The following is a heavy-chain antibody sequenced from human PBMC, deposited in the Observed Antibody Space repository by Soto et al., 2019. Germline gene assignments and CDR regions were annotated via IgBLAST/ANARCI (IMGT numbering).Heavy chain of an antibody. D-gene: IGHD2-8*01. J-gene: IGHJ6*02. Sequence: GGSLRLSCAASGFTFSSYSMNWVRQAPGKGLEWVSYISSSSSTIYYADSVKGRFTTSRDNAKNSLYLQMNSLRDEDTAVYYCARDPNGSYYYGMDVWGQGTTVTVS. V-gene: IGHV3-48*02. CDR3: ARDPNGSYYYGMDV. CDR1: GFTFSSYS. CDR2: ISSSSSTI.